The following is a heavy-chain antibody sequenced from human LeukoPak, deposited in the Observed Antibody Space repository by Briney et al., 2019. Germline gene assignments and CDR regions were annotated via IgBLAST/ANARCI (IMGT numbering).Heavy chain of an antibody. D-gene: IGHD3-22*01. Sequence: GGSLRLSCAASGFTFSDYYMSWIRQAPGKGLEWVSYISSSGSTIYYADSVKGRFIISRDNAKNSLYLQMNSLRAEDTAVYYCARENYYDSSGKQPTNYYYYYMDVWGKGTTVTVSS. CDR2: ISSSGSTI. J-gene: IGHJ6*03. V-gene: IGHV3-11*01. CDR1: GFTFSDYY. CDR3: ARENYYDSSGKQPTNYYYYYMDV.